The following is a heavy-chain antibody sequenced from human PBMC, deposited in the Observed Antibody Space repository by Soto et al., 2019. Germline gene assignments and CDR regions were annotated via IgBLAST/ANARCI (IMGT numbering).Heavy chain of an antibody. CDR1: GGTFSNFA. CDR2: IIPVFGSA. Sequence: QVQLVQSGAEVKKPGSPVKLSCEASGGTFSNFAVSWVRQAPGQGLEWMGGIIPVFGSANYAQKFQGRVRITAAESTNTASLELPSMRSEDTAVYYCARIRYFDRTTHYYGMDVWGQGTTVSVS. J-gene: IGHJ6*02. D-gene: IGHD3-9*01. CDR3: ARIRYFDRTTHYYGMDV. V-gene: IGHV1-69*01.